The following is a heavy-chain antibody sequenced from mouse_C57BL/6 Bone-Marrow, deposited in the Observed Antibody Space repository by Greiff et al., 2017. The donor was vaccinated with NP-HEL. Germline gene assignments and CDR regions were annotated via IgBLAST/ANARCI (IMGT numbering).Heavy chain of an antibody. CDR1: GFSFTSYG. Sequence: QVQLQQSGPGLVAPSQSLSITCTVSGFSFTSYGVHWVRQPPGKGLEWLVVIWSDGSTTYNSALKSRLSISKDNSKSQVFLKMNSLQTDDTAMYYCARESCLYDYENYWGQGTTLTVSS. CDR2: IWSDGST. J-gene: IGHJ2*01. CDR3: ARESCLYDYENY. V-gene: IGHV2-6*03. D-gene: IGHD2-4*01.